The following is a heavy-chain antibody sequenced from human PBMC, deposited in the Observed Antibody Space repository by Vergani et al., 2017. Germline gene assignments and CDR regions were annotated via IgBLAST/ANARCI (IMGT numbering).Heavy chain of an antibody. CDR1: GGTFSSYA. D-gene: IGHD3-22*01. J-gene: IGHJ4*02. CDR3: ARKGLFYYDSSRDYFDY. V-gene: IGHV1-69*01. CDR2: IIPIFGTA. Sequence: QVQLVQSGAEVKKPGSSVKVSCKASGGTFSSYAISWVRQAPGQGLEWMGGIIPIFGTANYAQKFQGRVTITADESTSTAYMELSSLRSEDTAVYYCARKGLFYYDSSRDYFDYWGQGTLVTVSS.